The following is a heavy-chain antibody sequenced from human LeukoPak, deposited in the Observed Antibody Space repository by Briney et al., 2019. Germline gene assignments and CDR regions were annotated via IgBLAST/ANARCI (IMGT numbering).Heavy chain of an antibody. CDR1: GGSISSGDYY. Sequence: SQTLSLTCTVSGGSISSGDYYWSWIRQPPGKGLEWIGYIYYSGSTYYNPSLKSRVTISVDTSKNQFSLKLSSVTAADTAVYYCARGTYYDILTGYSHDAFDIWGQGTMVTVSS. J-gene: IGHJ3*02. V-gene: IGHV4-30-4*01. CDR2: IYYSGST. CDR3: ARGTYYDILTGYSHDAFDI. D-gene: IGHD3-9*01.